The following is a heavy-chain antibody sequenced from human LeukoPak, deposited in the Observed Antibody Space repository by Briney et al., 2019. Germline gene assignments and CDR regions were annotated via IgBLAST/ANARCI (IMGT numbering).Heavy chain of an antibody. V-gene: IGHV3-66*01. D-gene: IGHD6-19*01. CDR2: IYSGGST. Sequence: GGSLRLSCAVSGFTVSSNYMSWVRQAPGKGLEWVSVIYSGGSTYYADSVKGRFTISRDNAKNSLYLQVNSLRAEDTAVYYCRTGMAVDYWGQGTLVTVSS. CDR1: GFTVSSNY. CDR3: RTGMAVDY. J-gene: IGHJ4*02.